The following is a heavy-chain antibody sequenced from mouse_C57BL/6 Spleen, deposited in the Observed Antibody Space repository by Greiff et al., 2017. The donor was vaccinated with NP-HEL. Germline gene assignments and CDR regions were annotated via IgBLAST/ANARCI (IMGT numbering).Heavy chain of an antibody. CDR2: IYPGDGST. CDR3: AGDYGSYYAMDY. D-gene: IGHD2-4*01. J-gene: IGHJ4*01. V-gene: IGHV1-85*01. Sequence: QVQLQQSGPELVKPGASVKLSCKASGYAFSSYGINWVKQRPGQGLEWIGRIYPGDGSTKYNEKFKGKATLTVDTSSSTAYMELHSLTSEDSAVYFCAGDYGSYYAMDYWGQGTSVTVSA. CDR1: GYAFSSYG.